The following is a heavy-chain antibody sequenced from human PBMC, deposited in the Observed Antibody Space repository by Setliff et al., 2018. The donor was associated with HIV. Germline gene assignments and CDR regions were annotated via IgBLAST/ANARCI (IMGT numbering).Heavy chain of an antibody. D-gene: IGHD2-2*01. CDR3: ARERVGLHY. CDR1: GFTFSSYE. Sequence: LRLSCAASGFTFSSYEMNWVRQAPGKGLEWVSYISSGGSSIYYADSVKGRFTISRDNAENSLYLQMNSLRAEDTAVYYCARERVGLHYWGQGTLVTVSS. J-gene: IGHJ4*02. V-gene: IGHV3-48*03. CDR2: ISSGGSSI.